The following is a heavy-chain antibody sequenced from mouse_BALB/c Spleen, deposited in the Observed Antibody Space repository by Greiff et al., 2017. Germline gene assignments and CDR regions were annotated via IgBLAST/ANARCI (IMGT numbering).Heavy chain of an antibody. CDR2: ILPGSGST. V-gene: IGHV1-9*01. CDR1: GYTFSSYW. D-gene: IGHD2-4*01. J-gene: IGHJ4*01. Sequence: QVQLQQSGAELMKPGASVKISCKATGYTFSSYWIEWVKQRPGHGLEWIGEILPGSGSTNYNEKFKGKATFTADTSSNTAYMQLSSLTSEDSAVYYCARDDYDGYYAMDYWGQGTSVTVSS. CDR3: ARDDYDGYYAMDY.